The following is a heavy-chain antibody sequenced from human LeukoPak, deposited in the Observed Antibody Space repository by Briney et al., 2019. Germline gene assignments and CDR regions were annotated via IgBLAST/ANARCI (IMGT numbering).Heavy chain of an antibody. D-gene: IGHD2-21*01. CDR2: MNPNSGNT. CDR3: AREVSVMDAFDI. J-gene: IGHJ3*02. CDR1: GYTFTSYD. Sequence: GASVKVSCKVSGYTFTSYDINWVRQATGQGLEWMGWMNPNSGNTGYAQKFQGRVTITRNTSISTAYMELSSLRSEDTAVYYCAREVSVMDAFDIWGQGTMVTVSS. V-gene: IGHV1-8*03.